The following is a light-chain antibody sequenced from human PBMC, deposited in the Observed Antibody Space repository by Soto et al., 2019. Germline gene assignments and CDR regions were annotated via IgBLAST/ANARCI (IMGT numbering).Light chain of an antibody. CDR1: SSNIGSEY. Sequence: QLVLTQPPSASGTPGQRVTISCSGSSSNIGSEYVVWYQHLPGTAPKLLIYRNNQRPSGVPDRFAGSKSGTSASLAISGLRSEDEADYYCAARDDSLSGHGVFGGGTQLTVL. V-gene: IGLV1-47*01. J-gene: IGLJ7*01. CDR3: AARDDSLSGHGV. CDR2: RNN.